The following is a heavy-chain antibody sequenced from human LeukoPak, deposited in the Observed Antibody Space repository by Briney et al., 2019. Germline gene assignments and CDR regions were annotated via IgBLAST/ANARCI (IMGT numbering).Heavy chain of an antibody. J-gene: IGHJ4*02. CDR1: GYTFTSYG. CDR2: ISAYNGNT. V-gene: IGHV1-18*01. CDR3: ATGWSGYYRWRLDY. D-gene: IGHD3-3*01. Sequence: ASVKVSCKASGYTFTSYGISRVRQAPGQGLEWMGWISAYNGNTNYAQKLQGRVTMTTDTSTSTAYMELRSLRSDDTAVYYCATGWSGYYRWRLDYWGQGTLVTVSS.